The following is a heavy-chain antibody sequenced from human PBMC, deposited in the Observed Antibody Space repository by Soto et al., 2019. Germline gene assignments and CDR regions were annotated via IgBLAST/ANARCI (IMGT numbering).Heavy chain of an antibody. D-gene: IGHD4-17*01. Sequence: GASVKVSCKASGYTFTRYAMHWVRQAPGQGLEWMGWINTGNGNSHYSQKSQGRVTFTRDTSATTAYMELSNLRSEDTAVYFCARNVDYFDPWGQGTLVTVSS. CDR2: INTGNGNS. V-gene: IGHV1-3*04. CDR3: ARNVDYFDP. J-gene: IGHJ5*01. CDR1: GYTFTRYA.